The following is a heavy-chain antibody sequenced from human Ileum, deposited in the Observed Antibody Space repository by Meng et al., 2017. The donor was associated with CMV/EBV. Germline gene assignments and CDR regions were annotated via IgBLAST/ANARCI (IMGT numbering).Heavy chain of an antibody. CDR3: ASGDSLRAVDF. Sequence: RLQPRGAGPSLVKPSEALSLTCTVSGASISRSTYYWGWIRQPPGKGLEWIGSIYYSGGTYYNPSLKSRVTISVDTSKNQFSLKLNSVTAADTAVYYCASGDSLRAVDFWGQGTLVTVSS. D-gene: IGHD2-21*02. J-gene: IGHJ4*02. V-gene: IGHV4-39*06. CDR1: GASISRSTYY. CDR2: IYYSGGT.